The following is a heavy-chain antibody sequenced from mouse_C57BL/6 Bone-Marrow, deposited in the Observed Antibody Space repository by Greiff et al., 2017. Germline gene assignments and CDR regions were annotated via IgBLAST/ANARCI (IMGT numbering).Heavy chain of an antibody. V-gene: IGHV1-69*01. CDR3: ALYYSNLDY. Sequence: VQLQQPGPELVMPGASVKLSCKASGYTFTSYWMHWVKQRPGQGLEWIGEIDPSDSYTNYNHKFKGKSTLTVDKSSSTAYMQLSSLTSEDSAVYYGALYYSNLDYWGQGTTLTVSS. CDR1: GYTFTSYW. CDR2: IDPSDSYT. D-gene: IGHD2-5*01. J-gene: IGHJ2*01.